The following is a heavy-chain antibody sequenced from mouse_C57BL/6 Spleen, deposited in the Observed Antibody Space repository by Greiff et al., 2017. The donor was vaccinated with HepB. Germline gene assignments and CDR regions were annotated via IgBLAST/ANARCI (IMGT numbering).Heavy chain of an antibody. CDR2: IDPSDSYT. Sequence: QVQLQQSGAELVMPGASVKLSCKASGYTFTSYWMHWVKQRPGQGLEWIGEIDPSDSYTNYNQKFKGKSTLTVDKSSSTAYMQLSSLTSEDSAVYYCATGYLYYFDYWGQGTTLTVSS. CDR3: ATGYLYYFDY. J-gene: IGHJ2*01. D-gene: IGHD2-2*01. V-gene: IGHV1-69*01. CDR1: GYTFTSYW.